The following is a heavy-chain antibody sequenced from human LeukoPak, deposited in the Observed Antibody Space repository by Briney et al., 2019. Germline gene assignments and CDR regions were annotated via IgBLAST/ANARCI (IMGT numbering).Heavy chain of an antibody. Sequence: ASVKVSCKASGYTFTSYGISWVRQAPGQGLEWMGWISAYNGNTNYSQKLQGRVTMTTDTSTSTAYMELRSLRSDETAVYYCARETYYYDSSGYSGRAFDIWGQGTMVTVSS. CDR2: ISAYNGNT. CDR3: ARETYYYDSSGYSGRAFDI. V-gene: IGHV1-18*01. CDR1: GYTFTSYG. D-gene: IGHD3-22*01. J-gene: IGHJ3*02.